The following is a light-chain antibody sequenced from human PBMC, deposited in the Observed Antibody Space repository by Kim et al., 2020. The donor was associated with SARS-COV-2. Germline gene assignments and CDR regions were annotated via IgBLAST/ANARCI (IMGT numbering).Light chain of an antibody. J-gene: IGLJ3*02. Sequence: SITISCTGTSSDVGGYNYVSWYQQHPGKAPKLMIYDVSKRPSGVSNRFSGSKSGNTASLTISGLQAEDEADYYCSSYTSSSTLGVFGGGTKLTVL. V-gene: IGLV2-14*04. CDR2: DVS. CDR3: SSYTSSSTLGV. CDR1: SSDVGGYNY.